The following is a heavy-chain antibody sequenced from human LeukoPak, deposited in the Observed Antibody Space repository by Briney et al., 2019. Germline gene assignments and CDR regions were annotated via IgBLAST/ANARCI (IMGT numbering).Heavy chain of an antibody. V-gene: IGHV1-18*01. J-gene: IGHJ4*02. Sequence: ASVKVSCKASGYTFTSYGISWVRQAPGQGLEWMGWISAYNGNTNYAQKFQGRVTMTRDTSISTAYMELSRLRSDDTAVYYCARDIAVAGFQDYWGQGTLVTVSS. CDR3: ARDIAVAGFQDY. CDR2: ISAYNGNT. CDR1: GYTFTSYG. D-gene: IGHD6-19*01.